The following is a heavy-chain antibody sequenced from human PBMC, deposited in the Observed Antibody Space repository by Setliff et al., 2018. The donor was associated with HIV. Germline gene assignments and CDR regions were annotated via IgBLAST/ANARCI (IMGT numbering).Heavy chain of an antibody. CDR2: IFYTGST. J-gene: IGHJ5*02. CDR1: GDSIGSYY. Sequence: PSETLSLTCTVSGDSIGSYYWTWLRQFPGKGLEWIGFIFYTGSTTYNPSLESRVIILVDTSKNQFSLKLTSVNAADTGMYYCARRTFGSGRIDPWGQGTLVTVSS. D-gene: IGHD1-26*01. CDR3: ARRTFGSGRIDP. V-gene: IGHV4-59*08.